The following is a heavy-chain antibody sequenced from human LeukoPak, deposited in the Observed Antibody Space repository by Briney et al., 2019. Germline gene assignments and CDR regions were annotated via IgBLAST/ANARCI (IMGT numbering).Heavy chain of an antibody. D-gene: IGHD1-1*01. CDR1: EFSLRSYS. J-gene: IGHJ3*02. CDR3: AGVLLERPGIDSFDM. CDR2: INSGSSTI. V-gene: IGHV3-48*01. Sequence: PGGSLRLSCGASEFSLRSYSMDWVRQAPGKGLEWVSHINSGSSTIYYADSVKGRFTISRDNAGNSLYLHMNSLRAEDTAVYYCAGVLLERPGIDSFDMWGQGTMVTVSS.